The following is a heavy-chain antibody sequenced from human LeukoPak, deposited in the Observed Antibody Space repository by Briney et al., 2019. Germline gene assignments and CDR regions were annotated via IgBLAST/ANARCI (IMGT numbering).Heavy chain of an antibody. CDR2: IIPILGIA. CDR1: GGTFSSYT. V-gene: IGHV1-69*10. Sequence: ASVKVSCKXSGGTFSSYTISWVRQAPGQGLERMGWIIPILGIANYAQKFQGRVTITADKSTSTAYMELSSLRSEDTAVYYCARGHYDILSGYYYYYMDVWGKGTTVTVSS. J-gene: IGHJ6*03. CDR3: ARGHYDILSGYYYYYMDV. D-gene: IGHD3-9*01.